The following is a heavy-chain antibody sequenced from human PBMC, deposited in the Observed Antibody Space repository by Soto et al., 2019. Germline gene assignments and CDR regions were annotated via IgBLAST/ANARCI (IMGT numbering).Heavy chain of an antibody. J-gene: IGHJ4*02. Sequence: SETLSLTCTVSGGSISSSNYHWTWIRQSPGMRPEWIGSGTTYYNPSLRSRVTISVDTSKNQFSLKMTSVTAADTAVYYCATYGGDTGRFDYWGQGTLVTVSS. CDR3: ATYGGDTGRFDY. CDR2: SGTT. V-gene: IGHV4-39*01. CDR1: GGSISSSNYH. D-gene: IGHD4-17*01.